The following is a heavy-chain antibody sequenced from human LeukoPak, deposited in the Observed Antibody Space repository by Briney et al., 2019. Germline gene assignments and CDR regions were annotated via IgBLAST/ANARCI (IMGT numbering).Heavy chain of an antibody. J-gene: IGHJ4*02. CDR3: AKTVWFGELLDYFDY. D-gene: IGHD3-10*01. V-gene: IGHV3-23*01. CDR2: IRGSGGST. Sequence: GGSLRLSCAASGFTFSNSAMSWVRQAPGKELEWVSAIRGSGGSTYHADSVKGRFTISRDISKNTLYLQMNSLGAEDTAVYYCAKTVWFGELLDYFDYWGQGTLVTVSS. CDR1: GFTFSNSA.